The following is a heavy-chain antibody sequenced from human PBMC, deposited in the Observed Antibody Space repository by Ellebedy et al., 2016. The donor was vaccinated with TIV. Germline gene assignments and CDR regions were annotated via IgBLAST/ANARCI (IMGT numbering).Heavy chain of an antibody. V-gene: IGHV4-61*08. Sequence: SETLSLTXTVSGGSISSGGYYWSWIRQHPGKGLEWIGYIYYSGSTNYNPSLKSRVTISVDTSKNQFSLKLSSVTAADTAVYYCASRDYGGNSVDYWGQGTLVTVSS. D-gene: IGHD4-23*01. CDR2: IYYSGST. CDR1: GGSISSGGYY. CDR3: ASRDYGGNSVDY. J-gene: IGHJ4*02.